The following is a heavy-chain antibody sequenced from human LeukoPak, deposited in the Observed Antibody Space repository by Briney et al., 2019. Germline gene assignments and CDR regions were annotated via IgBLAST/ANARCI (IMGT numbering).Heavy chain of an antibody. J-gene: IGHJ4*02. CDR1: GFTFRNHW. D-gene: IGHD6-6*01. V-gene: IGHV3-74*03. CDR3: ARDQRVTGRPDIDY. CDR2: ISSDGSST. Sequence: GGSLRLSCATSGFTFRNHWMHCVPQTPGKGLEGVSRISSDGSSTTYADSVKGRFTISRDNAKNTLYLQMNNLRAEDTAMYYCARDQRVTGRPDIDYWGQGTLVIVSS.